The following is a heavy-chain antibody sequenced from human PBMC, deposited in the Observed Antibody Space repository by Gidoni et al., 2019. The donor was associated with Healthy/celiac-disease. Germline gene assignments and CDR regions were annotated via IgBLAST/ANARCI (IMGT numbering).Heavy chain of an antibody. J-gene: IGHJ5*02. Sequence: QITLKESGPTQVKPTQTLTLTCTFSGFSLSTSGVGVGWIRQPPGKALEWFALIYWNDDKRYSPSLKSRLTITKDTSKNQVVLTMTNMDPVDTATYYCAHRRYDFWSGYANNWFDPWGQGTLVTVSS. CDR2: IYWNDDK. V-gene: IGHV2-5*01. CDR3: AHRRYDFWSGYANNWFDP. CDR1: GFSLSTSGVG. D-gene: IGHD3-3*01.